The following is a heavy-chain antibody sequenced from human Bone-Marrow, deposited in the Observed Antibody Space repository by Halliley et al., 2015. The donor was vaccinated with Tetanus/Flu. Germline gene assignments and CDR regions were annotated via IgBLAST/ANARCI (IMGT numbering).Heavy chain of an antibody. V-gene: IGHV4-31*02. CDR3: ARDHYYDNSGYDAFDI. J-gene: IGHJ3*02. CDR2: ISYRGSS. Sequence: WIAYISYRGSSYYKASLKSRSTISVDTSKNQFSLRLNSVTAADTAVYYCARDHYYDNSGYDAFDIWGQGTVVTVSS. D-gene: IGHD3-22*01.